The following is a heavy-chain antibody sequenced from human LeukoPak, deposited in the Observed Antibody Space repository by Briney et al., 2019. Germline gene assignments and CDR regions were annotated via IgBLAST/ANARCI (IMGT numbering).Heavy chain of an antibody. CDR3: VRSSSAALAKGGFYYFDL. V-gene: IGHV4-31*03. J-gene: IGHJ4*02. D-gene: IGHD6-13*01. CDR1: GGSIGSADHY. Sequence: SQTLSLTCTVSGGSIGSADHYWSWIRQPPGKGLEWIGYIYYSGSTYYNPSLKSRATTLIVTSKNQFSLQLNSVTAADTATYHCVRSSSAALAKGGFYYFDLWGKGILVTVSS. CDR2: IYYSGST.